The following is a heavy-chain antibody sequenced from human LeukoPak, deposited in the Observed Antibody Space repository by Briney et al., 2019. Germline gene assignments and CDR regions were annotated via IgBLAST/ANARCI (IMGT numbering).Heavy chain of an antibody. CDR1: GGTFSSYA. CDR3: ARTPGYCSSTSCYTHAFDI. Sequence: ASVKVSCKASGGTFSSYAISWVRQAPGQGLEWMGGIIPIFGTANYAQKFQGRVTITTDGSTSTAFMELSSLRSEDAAVYYCARTPGYCSSTSCYTHAFDIWGQGTMVTVSS. D-gene: IGHD2-2*02. V-gene: IGHV1-69*05. CDR2: IIPIFGTA. J-gene: IGHJ3*02.